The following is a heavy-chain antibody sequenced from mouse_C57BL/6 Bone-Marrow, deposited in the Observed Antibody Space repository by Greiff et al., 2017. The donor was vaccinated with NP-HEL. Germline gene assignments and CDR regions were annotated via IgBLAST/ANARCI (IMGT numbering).Heavy chain of an antibody. CDR1: GFSLTSYG. CDR2: IWSGGST. J-gene: IGHJ4*01. Sequence: VQLQQSGPGLVQPSQRLSITCTVSGFSLTSYGAHWVRQSPGKGLEWLGVIWSGGSTDYNAAFISRLSISKDNSKSQVFFKMNSLQADDTAIYYCASYYYGSSYYAMDYWGQGTSVTVSS. V-gene: IGHV2-2*01. CDR3: ASYYYGSSYYAMDY. D-gene: IGHD1-1*01.